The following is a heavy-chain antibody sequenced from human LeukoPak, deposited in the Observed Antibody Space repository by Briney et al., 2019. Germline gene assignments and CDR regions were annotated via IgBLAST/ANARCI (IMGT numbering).Heavy chain of an antibody. CDR3: AKEGDLLWFGELLVSTPVDY. CDR2: ISGSGGST. V-gene: IGHV3-23*01. CDR1: EFTFSIYA. D-gene: IGHD3-10*01. J-gene: IGHJ4*01. Sequence: GGSLRLSCAASEFTFSIYAMSWVRQAPGKGLEWVSAISGSGGSTYYADSVKGRFTISRDNSKNTLYLQMNSLRAEDTAVYYCAKEGDLLWFGELLVSTPVDYWGHGTLVTVSS.